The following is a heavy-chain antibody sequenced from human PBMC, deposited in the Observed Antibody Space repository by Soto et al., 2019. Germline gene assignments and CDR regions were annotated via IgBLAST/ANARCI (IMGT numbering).Heavy chain of an antibody. CDR1: GFTFSSYS. CDR2: ISSSSSYI. J-gene: IGHJ6*02. Sequence: GGSLRLSCASSGFTFSSYSMNLVRQAPGKGLEWVSSISSSSSYIYYADSVKGRLTISRDNAKNSLYLQMNSLRAEDTAVYYCARDRDSSGWYNYYYYGMDVWGQGTTVTVSS. V-gene: IGHV3-21*01. D-gene: IGHD6-19*01. CDR3: ARDRDSSGWYNYYYYGMDV.